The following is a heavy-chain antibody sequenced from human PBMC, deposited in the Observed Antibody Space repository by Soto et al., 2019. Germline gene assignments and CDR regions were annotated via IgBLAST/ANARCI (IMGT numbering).Heavy chain of an antibody. CDR1: GFAVSSSY. Sequence: EVQLVETGGDLIQSGGSLRLSCAASGFAVSSSYMMWVRQAPGKGLEWVSVTYTGGSTHYADSVKGRFTISRDDSRNTLYLQMNGLRAEDTAVYYCARDPPITSDYAMDVWGQGTTVIVSS. D-gene: IGHD1-20*01. CDR2: TYTGGST. CDR3: ARDPPITSDYAMDV. J-gene: IGHJ6*02. V-gene: IGHV3-53*02.